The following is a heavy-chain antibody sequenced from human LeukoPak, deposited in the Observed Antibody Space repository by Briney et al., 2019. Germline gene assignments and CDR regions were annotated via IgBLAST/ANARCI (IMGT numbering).Heavy chain of an antibody. CDR2: INPSGGIT. V-gene: IGHV1-46*04. CDR3: ARGGYQVGVDY. D-gene: IGHD3-16*01. J-gene: IGHJ4*02. Sequence: ASVKVSCKASGYTFSSYGISWVRQAPGQGLEWMGIINPSGGITGYAQKLQGRVTMTRDTSTSTVYMELSSLRSEDTAVYYCARGGYQVGVDYWGQGTLVTVSS. CDR1: GYTFSSYG.